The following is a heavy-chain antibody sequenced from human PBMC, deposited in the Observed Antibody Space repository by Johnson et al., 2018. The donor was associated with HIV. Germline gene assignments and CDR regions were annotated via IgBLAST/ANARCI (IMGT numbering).Heavy chain of an antibody. Sequence: VQLVESGGGLVQPGGSLRLSCAASGFTFSDYYMSWVRQAPGKGLEWVSVIYSGGTIYYADSVNARFTISRDNPKNSLYLQMTSLRPEDTAVYYCASPSSGYSGVKAFDIWGHGTMVTVSS. CDR3: ASPSSGYSGVKAFDI. V-gene: IGHV3-69-1*02. D-gene: IGHD3-22*01. CDR1: GFTFSDYY. CDR2: IYSGGTI. J-gene: IGHJ3*02.